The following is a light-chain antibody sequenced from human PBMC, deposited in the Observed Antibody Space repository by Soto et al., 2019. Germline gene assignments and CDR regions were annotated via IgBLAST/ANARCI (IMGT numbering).Light chain of an antibody. J-gene: IGLJ3*02. CDR2: EVV. V-gene: IGLV2-14*01. CDR3: SSYSHTTWV. CDR1: TSDIGNNEY. Sequence: QSALTQPASVSGSPEQSITISCTGTTSDIGNNEYVYWYQQHTHKAPQLIIYEVVNRPSGVSNRFSVSKSGNTASLAISGLQAEDEGDYYCSSYSHTTWVFGGGTKVTVL.